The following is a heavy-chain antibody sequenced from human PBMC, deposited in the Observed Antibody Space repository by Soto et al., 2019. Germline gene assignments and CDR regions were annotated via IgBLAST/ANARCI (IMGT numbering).Heavy chain of an antibody. CDR1: GFTFSSYA. CDR2: INSRGGST. V-gene: IGHV3-23*01. Sequence: PGGSLRLSCAASGFTFSSYAMSWVRQAPGKGLEWVSAINSRGGSTYYADSVKGRFTISRDSSKNTLYLQMNSLRAEDTAVYYCAKDRSSTSCSAFAYWGQGTLVPVSS. CDR3: AKDRSSTSCSAFAY. J-gene: IGHJ4*02. D-gene: IGHD2-2*01.